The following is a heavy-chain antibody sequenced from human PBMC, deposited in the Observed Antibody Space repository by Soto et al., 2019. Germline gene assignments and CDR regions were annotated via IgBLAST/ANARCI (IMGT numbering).Heavy chain of an antibody. J-gene: IGHJ4*02. CDR2: INHSGST. Sequence: QVQLQQWGAGLLKTSETLSLTCAVYGGSFSGYYWSWIRQPPGKGLEWIGEINHSGSTNYNPSLKSRVTISVDTSKNQFSLKLSSVTAADTAVYYCARGTGYSGYGSDYWGQGTLVTVSS. V-gene: IGHV4-34*01. CDR3: ARGTGYSGYGSDY. CDR1: GGSFSGYY. D-gene: IGHD5-12*01.